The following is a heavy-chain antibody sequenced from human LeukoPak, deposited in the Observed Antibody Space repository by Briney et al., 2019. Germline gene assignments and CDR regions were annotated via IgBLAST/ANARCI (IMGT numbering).Heavy chain of an antibody. Sequence: SETLSLTCTVSGGSISSSTYYWGWIRQPPGKGLEWIGSIYYSGSTYYNPSLKSRVAISVDTSKNQFSLKLSSVTAADTAVYFCARPTFSGYYSGPFDIWGQGTIVTVSS. CDR1: GGSISSSTYY. CDR3: ARPTFSGYYSGPFDI. CDR2: IYYSGST. V-gene: IGHV4-39*01. D-gene: IGHD3-22*01. J-gene: IGHJ3*02.